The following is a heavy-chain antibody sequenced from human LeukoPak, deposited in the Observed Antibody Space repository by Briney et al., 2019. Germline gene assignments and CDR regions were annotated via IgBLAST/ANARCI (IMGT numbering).Heavy chain of an antibody. D-gene: IGHD6-6*01. CDR1: GYTLTELS. CDR3: ARQIDGSSSSPFEDY. CDR2: FDPEDGET. Sequence: GASVKVSCKVSGYTLTELSMHWVRQAPGKWLEWMGGFDPEDGETIYAQKFQGRVTMTEDTSTDTAYMELSSLRSEDTAVYYCARQIDGSSSSPFEDYWGQGTLVTVSS. J-gene: IGHJ4*02. V-gene: IGHV1-24*01.